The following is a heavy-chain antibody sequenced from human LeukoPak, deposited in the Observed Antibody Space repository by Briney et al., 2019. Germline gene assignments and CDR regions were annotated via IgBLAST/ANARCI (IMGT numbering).Heavy chain of an antibody. Sequence: GGSLRLSCAASGFTFSSYAMSWVRQAPGKGLEWVSAISGSGGGTYYADSVRGRFTISRDNSKNTLYLQMNSLRAEDTAVYYCAKPVAGTGYFDYWGQGTLVTVSS. CDR1: GFTFSSYA. CDR3: AKPVAGTGYFDY. J-gene: IGHJ4*02. CDR2: ISGSGGGT. V-gene: IGHV3-23*01. D-gene: IGHD6-19*01.